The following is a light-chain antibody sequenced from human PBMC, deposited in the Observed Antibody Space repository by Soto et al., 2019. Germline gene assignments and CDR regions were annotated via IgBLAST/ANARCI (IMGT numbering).Light chain of an antibody. CDR2: AAS. V-gene: IGKV3-15*01. J-gene: IGKJ1*01. CDR1: QSVSSD. CDR3: QQYHNWPRT. Sequence: EIVMTQSPATLSVAPGERATLSCRASQSVSSDLAWYQQKPGQTPSLLIYAASTRASRIPARFSGSGSGREFTLTLTMLQSEDFVVYYCQQYHNWPRTFGQGTKVEI.